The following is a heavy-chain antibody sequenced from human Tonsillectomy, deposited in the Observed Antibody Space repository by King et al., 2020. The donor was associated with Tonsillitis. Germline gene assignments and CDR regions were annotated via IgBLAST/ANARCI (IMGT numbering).Heavy chain of an antibody. CDR1: GGSFSGYY. V-gene: IGHV4-34*01. Sequence: VQLQQWGAGLLKPSETLSLTCAVYGGSFSGYYWSWIRQPPGKGLEWIGEINHSGSTNYNPSLKSRVTISVDTSKNQFSRKLSSVTAADPAVYYCAREIGFGELAMDYWGQGTLVTVSS. J-gene: IGHJ4*02. CDR3: AREIGFGELAMDY. CDR2: INHSGST. D-gene: IGHD3-10*01.